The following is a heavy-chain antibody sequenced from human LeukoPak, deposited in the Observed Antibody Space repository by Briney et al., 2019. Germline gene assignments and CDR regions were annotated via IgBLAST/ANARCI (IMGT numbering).Heavy chain of an antibody. CDR1: GYTFTGYY. Sequence: ASVKVSCKASGYTFTGYYMHWVRQAPGQGLEWMGWINPNSGGTNYAQKFQGRVTMTRDTSISTAYKELSRLRSDDTAVYYCARFRYDILTGYYENWFDPWGQGTLVTVSS. CDR3: ARFRYDILTGYYENWFDP. J-gene: IGHJ5*02. V-gene: IGHV1-2*02. D-gene: IGHD3-9*01. CDR2: INPNSGGT.